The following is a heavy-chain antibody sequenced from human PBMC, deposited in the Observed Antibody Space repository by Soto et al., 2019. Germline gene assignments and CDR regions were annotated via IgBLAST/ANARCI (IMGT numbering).Heavy chain of an antibody. Sequence: QVQLVQSGAEVKKPGSSVKVSCKASGGTFSSYAISWVRQAPGQGLEWMGGIIPIFGTANYAQKFQGRVTITADESTSTAYMELSSLRSEDTAVYYCASELYYYDSSGSGAFDIWGQGTMVTVSS. CDR3: ASELYYYDSSGSGAFDI. CDR1: GGTFSSYA. CDR2: IIPIFGTA. D-gene: IGHD3-22*01. J-gene: IGHJ3*02. V-gene: IGHV1-69*01.